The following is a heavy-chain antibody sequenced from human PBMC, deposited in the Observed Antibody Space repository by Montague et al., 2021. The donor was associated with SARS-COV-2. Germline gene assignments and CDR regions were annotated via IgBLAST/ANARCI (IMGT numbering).Heavy chain of an antibody. Sequence: PALVKPTQTLTLTCTFSGFSFRTSGMCVSWVRQPPGKAPEWLARLYRDDNKYYNPSLKTRLSISKDTSKNQVVLIMTNMDPVDTATYYCARMVYPKDDWFDPWGPGTLVTVSS. V-gene: IGHV2-70*11. D-gene: IGHD2/OR15-2a*01. CDR3: ARMVYPKDDWFDP. CDR2: LYRDDNK. J-gene: IGHJ5*02. CDR1: GFSFRTSGMC.